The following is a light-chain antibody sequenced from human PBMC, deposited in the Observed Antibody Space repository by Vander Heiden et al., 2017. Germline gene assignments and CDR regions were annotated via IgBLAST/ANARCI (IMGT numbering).Light chain of an antibody. Sequence: SYVLTQPPSVSVAPGQTARITCGGNNIGSKSVHWYQQTPGQAPVLVVYDDGDRPSGIPERFSGSNSGNPATLAISRVEAGDEADYYCQVWDSSTDHLIFGGGTKLTVL. CDR2: DDG. V-gene: IGLV3-21*02. J-gene: IGLJ2*01. CDR1: NIGSKS. CDR3: QVWDSSTDHLI.